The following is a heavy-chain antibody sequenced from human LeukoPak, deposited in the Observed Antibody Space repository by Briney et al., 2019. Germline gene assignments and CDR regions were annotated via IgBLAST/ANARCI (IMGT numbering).Heavy chain of an antibody. D-gene: IGHD5-24*01. J-gene: IGHJ4*02. CDR2: IYYSGST. V-gene: IGHV4-61*01. CDR3: ARDRDGNNPDFDY. Sequence: SETLSLTCTVSGGSVSSGSYYWSWIRQPPGKGLEWIGYIYYSGSTNYNPSLKSRVTISVDTSKNQFSLKLSSVTAADTAVYYCARDRDGNNPDFDYWGQGTLVTVSS. CDR1: GGSVSSGSYY.